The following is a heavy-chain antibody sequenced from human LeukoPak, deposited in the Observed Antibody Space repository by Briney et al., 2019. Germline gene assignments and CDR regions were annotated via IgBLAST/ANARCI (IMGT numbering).Heavy chain of an antibody. J-gene: IGHJ4*02. D-gene: IGHD6-19*01. Sequence: GGSLRLSCAASGFTFSSYSMNWVRQAPGKGLEWVSSISSSSSYIYYAESVKGRFTISRDNAKNSLYLQMNSLRAEDTAVYYCARDSPAVAGSFDYWGQGTLVTVSS. V-gene: IGHV3-21*01. CDR2: ISSSSSYI. CDR3: ARDSPAVAGSFDY. CDR1: GFTFSSYS.